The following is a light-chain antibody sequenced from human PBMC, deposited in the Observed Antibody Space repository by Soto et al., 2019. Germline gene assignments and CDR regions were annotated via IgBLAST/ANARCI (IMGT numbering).Light chain of an antibody. CDR2: EVT. CDR3: SSYGGNSNYV. Sequence: QSALTQPPSAYGSPGQSVTISCDGTSSDVGLYDYVSWYQQHPGKVPKLLIYEVTQRPSGVPDRFSGSKSGNTASLTVSGLQAEDEADYYCSSYGGNSNYVFGTGTKVTVL. CDR1: SSDVGLYDY. J-gene: IGLJ1*01. V-gene: IGLV2-8*01.